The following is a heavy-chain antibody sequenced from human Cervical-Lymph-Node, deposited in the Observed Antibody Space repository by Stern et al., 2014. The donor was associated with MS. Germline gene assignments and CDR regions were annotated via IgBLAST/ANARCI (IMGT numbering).Heavy chain of an antibody. D-gene: IGHD5-24*01. J-gene: IGHJ3*02. Sequence: VQLVESGAEVKKPGASVKVSCKASGYTFTSYYMHWVRQATGQGLEWMGIINPSGGSTSYAQTFQDRVTMTRDTSTSTVYMELSSLRSEDTAVYYCARGMATINDAFDIWGQGTMVTVSS. CDR1: GYTFTSYY. V-gene: IGHV1-46*01. CDR2: INPSGGST. CDR3: ARGMATINDAFDI.